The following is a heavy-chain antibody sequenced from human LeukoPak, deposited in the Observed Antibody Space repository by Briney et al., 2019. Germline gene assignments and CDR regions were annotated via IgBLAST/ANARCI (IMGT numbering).Heavy chain of an antibody. CDR1: NGSISSPTYY. J-gene: IGHJ4*02. D-gene: IGHD3-16*01. V-gene: IGHV4-39*02. CDR3: ARPKGGVQTYYFDY. Sequence: PSETLSLSCTVSNGSISSPTYYWVWIRQPPGKGLEWIASVYYTGSTYYNSSLKSRVTIYLNTSKNHFSLKVTSVTAADTALYYCARPKGGVQTYYFDYWGQGTLVTVSS. CDR2: VYYTGST.